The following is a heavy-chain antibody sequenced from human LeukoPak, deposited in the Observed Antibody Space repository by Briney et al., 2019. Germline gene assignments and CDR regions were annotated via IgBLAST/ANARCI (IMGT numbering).Heavy chain of an antibody. J-gene: IGHJ4*02. CDR1: GFTFSSYG. D-gene: IGHD4-4*01. CDR2: IWYDGGNK. CDR3: ARDAVTTYYFDY. V-gene: IGHV3-33*08. Sequence: PGGSLRLSCAASGFTFSSYGMPWVRQAPGKGLEWVAVIWYDGGNKYYADSVKGRFTISRDNSKNTLYLQMNSLRAEDTAVYYCARDAVTTYYFDYWGQGTLVTVSS.